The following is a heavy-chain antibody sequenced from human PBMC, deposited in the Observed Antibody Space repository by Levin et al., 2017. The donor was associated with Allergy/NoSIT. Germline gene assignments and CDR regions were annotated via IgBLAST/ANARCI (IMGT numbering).Heavy chain of an antibody. J-gene: IGHJ3*01. D-gene: IGHD6-25*01. CDR2: ITGGGSST. CDR3: ANKQGGTSGFSFDV. V-gene: IGHV3-23*01. Sequence: QAGGSLRLSCAASGFSFGDYAMTWVRQAPGKGLEWVSVITGGGSSTYYGDSVKGRFTVSRDNSKNTMYLELNSLRAEDTAIYYCANKQGGTSGFSFDVWGQGTMVTVSS. CDR1: GFSFGDYA.